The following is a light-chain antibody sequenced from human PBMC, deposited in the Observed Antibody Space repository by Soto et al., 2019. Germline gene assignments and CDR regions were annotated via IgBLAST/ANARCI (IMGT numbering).Light chain of an antibody. V-gene: IGLV2-11*01. CDR3: CSYAGSDPSV. J-gene: IGLJ1*01. CDR1: SSDVGAYNY. CDR2: DVT. Sequence: QSALTQPRSVSGSPGQSVTISCTGTSSDVGAYNYVSWYQQHPGKAPKLMIHDVTKRPSGVPDRFSGSKSGNTASLTISGLQAEDEADYYCCSYAGSDPSVLGTGTKLPVL.